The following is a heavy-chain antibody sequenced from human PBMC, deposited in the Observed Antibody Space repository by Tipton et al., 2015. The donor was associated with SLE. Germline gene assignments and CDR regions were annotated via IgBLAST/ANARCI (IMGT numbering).Heavy chain of an antibody. D-gene: IGHD3-3*01. CDR1: GGSFSGYY. CDR3: ARRRIGPPNYDFWSGYYFPYYFDY. J-gene: IGHJ4*02. Sequence: TLSLTCAVYGGSFSGYYWSWIRQPPGKGLEWIGEINHSGGTNYNPSLKSRVTISVDTSKNQFSLKLSSVTAADTAVYYCARRRIGPPNYDFWSGYYFPYYFDYWGQGTLVTVSS. V-gene: IGHV4-34*01. CDR2: INHSGGT.